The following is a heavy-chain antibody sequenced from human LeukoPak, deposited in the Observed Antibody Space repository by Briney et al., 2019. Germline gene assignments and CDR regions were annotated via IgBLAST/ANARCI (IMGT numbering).Heavy chain of an antibody. CDR3: ARDGGGIAAAGTDAFDI. D-gene: IGHD6-13*01. J-gene: IGHJ3*02. CDR1: GFTFSSYA. Sequence: GGSLRLSCAASGFTFSSYAMSWVRQAPGKGLEWVSAISGSGGSTYYADSVKGRFTISRDNSKNTLYLQMNSLRAEDTAVYYCARDGGGIAAAGTDAFDIWGQGTMVTVSS. CDR2: ISGSGGST. V-gene: IGHV3-23*01.